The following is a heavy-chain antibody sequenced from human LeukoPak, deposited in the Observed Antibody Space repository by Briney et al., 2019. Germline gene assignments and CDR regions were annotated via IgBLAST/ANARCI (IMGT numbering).Heavy chain of an antibody. CDR1: GGSFSGYY. V-gene: IGHV4-34*01. J-gene: IGHJ4*02. Sequence: SETLSLTCAVYGGSFSGYYWSWIRQPPGKGLGWIGEINHSGSTNYNPSLESRVTISVDTSKNQFSLKLSSVTAADTAVYYCARGRYFDWLLSASYYFDYWGQGTLVTVSS. D-gene: IGHD3-9*01. CDR3: ARGRYFDWLLSASYYFDY. CDR2: INHSGST.